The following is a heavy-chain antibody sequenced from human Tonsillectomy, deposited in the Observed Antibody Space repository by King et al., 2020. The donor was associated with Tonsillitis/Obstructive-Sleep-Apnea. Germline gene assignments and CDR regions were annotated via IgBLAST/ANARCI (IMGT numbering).Heavy chain of an antibody. CDR1: GGSFSGYY. D-gene: IGHD3-10*01. CDR3: ARGRXXSGNPEWYFDX. Sequence: VQLQQWGAGLLKPSETLSLTCAVYGGSFSGYYWSWIRQPPGKGLEWIGEINHSGSTNYNPSLKSRVTISVDTSKNQFSLKLSSVTAADTAVYYCARGRXXSGNPEWYFDXXGQGTLVTVSS. CDR2: INHSGST. J-gene: IGHJ4*02. V-gene: IGHV4-34*01.